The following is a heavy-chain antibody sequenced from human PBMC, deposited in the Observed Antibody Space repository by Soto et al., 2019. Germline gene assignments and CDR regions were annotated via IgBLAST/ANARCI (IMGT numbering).Heavy chain of an antibody. V-gene: IGHV4-59*01. CDR3: ARDKVNIGVDGTHYFYGMDV. CDR2: VYYSGST. J-gene: IGHJ6*02. CDR1: GGSISSYY. Sequence: QVQLQESGPGLVKPSETLSLTCTVSGGSISSYYWSWIRQPPGKGLEWIGYVYYSGSTRDNPSLKSRVTISVETSKNQFSLKLSSVTAADTAVYYCARDKVNIGVDGTHYFYGMDVWGQGTTVTVSS. D-gene: IGHD6-19*01.